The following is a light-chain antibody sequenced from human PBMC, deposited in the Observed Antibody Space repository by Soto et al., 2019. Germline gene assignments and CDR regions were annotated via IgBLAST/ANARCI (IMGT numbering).Light chain of an antibody. CDR3: QTWGTGIWV. J-gene: IGLJ3*02. CDR2: LNSDGSH. CDR1: SGHSSYA. V-gene: IGLV4-69*01. Sequence: VLTQSPSASASLGASVKLTCTLSSGHSSYAIAWHQQQPEKGPRYLMRLNSDGSHTKGDGIPDRFSGASSGAERYLAISSLQSGDEADYYCQTWGTGIWVFGGGTELAVL.